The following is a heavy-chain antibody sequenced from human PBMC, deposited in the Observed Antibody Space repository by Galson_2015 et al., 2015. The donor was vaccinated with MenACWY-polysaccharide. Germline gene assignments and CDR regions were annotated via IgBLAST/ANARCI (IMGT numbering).Heavy chain of an antibody. CDR2: IFHSGST. CDR3: AGVFLSQSYPFDY. J-gene: IGHJ4*02. CDR1: GGSISSRNW. V-gene: IGHV4-4*02. Sequence: ETLSLTCAVSGGSISSRNWWSWVRQPPGKGLEWIGEIFHSGSTNYNPSLKSRVTISVDKSKNQFSLKLSSVTAADAAVYYCAGVFLSQSYPFDYWGQGTLVTVSS. D-gene: IGHD1-26*01.